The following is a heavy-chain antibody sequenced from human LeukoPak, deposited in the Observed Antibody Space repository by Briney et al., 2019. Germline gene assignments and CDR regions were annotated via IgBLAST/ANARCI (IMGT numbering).Heavy chain of an antibody. CDR1: GYTFTSYD. CDR2: IRGYNGNT. D-gene: IGHD6-13*01. Sequence: ASVKVSCKASGYTFTSYDISWVRQAPGRGLEWMGRIRGYNGNTNYAQKLQGRVTMTTDTSTSTAYMELGSLRSDDTAVYYCARVAAIGIDYWGQGTLVTVSS. CDR3: ARVAAIGIDY. V-gene: IGHV1-18*01. J-gene: IGHJ4*02.